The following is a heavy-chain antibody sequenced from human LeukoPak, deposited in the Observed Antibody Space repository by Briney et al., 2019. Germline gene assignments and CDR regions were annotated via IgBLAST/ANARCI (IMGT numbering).Heavy chain of an antibody. V-gene: IGHV4-59*12. Sequence: PSETLSLTCTVSGGSISSYYWSWIRQPPGKGLEWIGYIYYSGSTNYNPSLKSRVTISVDTSKNQFSLKLSSVTSADTAVYYCARRYGSGTFYMDVWGKGTTVTVSS. D-gene: IGHD3-10*01. CDR2: IYYSGST. CDR1: GGSISSYY. J-gene: IGHJ6*03. CDR3: ARRYGSGTFYMDV.